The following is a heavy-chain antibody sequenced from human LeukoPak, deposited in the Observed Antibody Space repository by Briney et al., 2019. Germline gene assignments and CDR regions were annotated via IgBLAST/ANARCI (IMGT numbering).Heavy chain of an antibody. J-gene: IGHJ5*01. D-gene: IGHD6-19*01. CDR2: IYYSGST. CDR3: AAQWLERLNWFDS. CDR1: GGSISSSSYY. Sequence: PSETLSLTCTVSGGSISSSSYYWGWIRQAPGKGLEWIGSIYYSGSTYYNPSLKSRVTISVDTPKNQFSLKLSSVTAADTAVYYCAAQWLERLNWFDSWGQGTLVTVSS. V-gene: IGHV4-39*01.